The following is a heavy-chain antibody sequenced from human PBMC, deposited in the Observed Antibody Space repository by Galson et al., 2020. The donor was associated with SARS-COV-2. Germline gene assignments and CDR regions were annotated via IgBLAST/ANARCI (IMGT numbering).Heavy chain of an antibody. Sequence: KISCKASGGTFSSYAISWVRQAPGQGLEWMGGIIPIFGTANYAQKFQGRVTITADESTSTAYMELSSLRSEDTAVYYCARSGWSTTVKLPYGMDVWGQGTTVTVSS. CDR1: GGTFSSYA. CDR3: ARSGWSTTVKLPYGMDV. D-gene: IGHD4-17*01. V-gene: IGHV1-69*01. J-gene: IGHJ6*02. CDR2: IIPIFGTA.